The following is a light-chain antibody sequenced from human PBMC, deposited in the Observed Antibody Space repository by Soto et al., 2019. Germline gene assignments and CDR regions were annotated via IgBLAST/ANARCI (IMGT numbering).Light chain of an antibody. J-gene: IGLJ3*02. V-gene: IGLV1-44*01. CDR3: ASWDDSVNGWV. CDR2: GNS. Sequence: QLVLTQPPSASGTPGQRVTISCSGGNSNIGSNIVNWYQQLPGTAPRLLIYGNSQRPSGVPDRFSGSKSGTSASLAISGLQSEDEADYYCASWDDSVNGWVFGGGTQLTVL. CDR1: NSNIGSNI.